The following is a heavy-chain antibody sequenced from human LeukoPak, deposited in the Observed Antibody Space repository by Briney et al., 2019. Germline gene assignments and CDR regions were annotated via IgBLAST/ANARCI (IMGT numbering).Heavy chain of an antibody. V-gene: IGHV3-30-3*01. D-gene: IGHD2-2*01. J-gene: IGHJ4*02. CDR1: GFTFSSYA. CDR3: AKDDDRHWGSSCQDY. Sequence: GGSLRLSCAASGFTFSSYAMHWVRQAPGKGLEWVAVISYDGSNKYYADSVKGRFTISRDNSKNTLYLQMNSLRAEDTAVYYCAKDDDRHWGSSCQDYWGQGTLVTVSS. CDR2: ISYDGSNK.